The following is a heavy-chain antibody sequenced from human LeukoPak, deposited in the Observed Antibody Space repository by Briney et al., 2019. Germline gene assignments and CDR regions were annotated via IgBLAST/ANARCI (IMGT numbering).Heavy chain of an antibody. Sequence: SQTLSLTCAVSGGSISSGGYSWSWIRQPPGKGLEWIGYIYHSGSTYYNPSLKSRVTISVDRSKNQFSLKLSSVTAADTAVYYCARGEYCSSTSCLGDDAFDIWGQGTTVTVSS. V-gene: IGHV4-30-2*01. CDR1: GGSISSGGYS. CDR2: IYHSGST. D-gene: IGHD2-2*01. CDR3: ARGEYCSSTSCLGDDAFDI. J-gene: IGHJ3*02.